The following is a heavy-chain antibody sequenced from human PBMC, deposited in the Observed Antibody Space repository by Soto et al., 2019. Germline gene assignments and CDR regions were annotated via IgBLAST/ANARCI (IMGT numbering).Heavy chain of an antibody. Sequence: PSETLSLTCAVYGGSFSGYYWSWIRQPPGEGLEWIGEINHSGSTNYNPSLKSRVTISVDTSKNQFSLKLSSVTAADTAVYYCARSMGGRAYYYYYYGMDVWGQGTTVTVSS. CDR3: ARSMGGRAYYYYYYGMDV. CDR1: GGSFSGYY. CDR2: INHSGST. J-gene: IGHJ6*02. D-gene: IGHD3-16*01. V-gene: IGHV4-34*01.